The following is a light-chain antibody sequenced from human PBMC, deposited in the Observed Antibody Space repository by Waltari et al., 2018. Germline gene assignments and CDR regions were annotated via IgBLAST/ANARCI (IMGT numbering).Light chain of an antibody. Sequence: DIYMTQSPSPLSASVGDRVTITCRASQTISSWLAWYQQKPGEAPKLLSYAASRLESGVPSRFSGSGFGTEFTLTISSLQPEDFATYFCQQYRTYLWAFGQGTKVEV. CDR3: QQYRTYLWA. CDR1: QTISSW. J-gene: IGKJ1*01. CDR2: AAS. V-gene: IGKV1-5*03.